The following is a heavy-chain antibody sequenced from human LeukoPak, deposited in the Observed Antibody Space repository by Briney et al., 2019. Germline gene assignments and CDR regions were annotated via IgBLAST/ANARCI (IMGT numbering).Heavy chain of an antibody. J-gene: IGHJ6*03. CDR1: GFTFSSYW. D-gene: IGHD2-15*01. V-gene: IGHV3-7*03. Sequence: GGSLRLSCAASGFTFSSYWMSWVRQAPGKGLEWVANIKQDGSEKYYVDSVKGRFTISRDNAKNSLYLQMNSLRAEDTAVYYCANLHSDSYYYYMDVWGKGTTVTVSS. CDR3: ANLHSDSYYYYMDV. CDR2: IKQDGSEK.